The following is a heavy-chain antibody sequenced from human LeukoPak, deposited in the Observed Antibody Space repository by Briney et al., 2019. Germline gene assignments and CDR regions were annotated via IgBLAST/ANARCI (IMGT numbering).Heavy chain of an antibody. J-gene: IGHJ4*02. Sequence: GGSLRLSCAASGFTFSSYAMSWVRQAPGKGLEWVSIISVSSGSTYYADSVKGRFTISRDNSKNTLYLQMNSLRAEDTAVYYCAKSEGGTSRRPFDYWGQGTLVTVSS. D-gene: IGHD2-2*01. CDR2: ISVSSGST. CDR1: GFTFSSYA. CDR3: AKSEGGTSRRPFDY. V-gene: IGHV3-23*01.